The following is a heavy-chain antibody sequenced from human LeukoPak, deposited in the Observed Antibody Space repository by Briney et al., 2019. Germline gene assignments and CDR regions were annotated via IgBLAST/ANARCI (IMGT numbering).Heavy chain of an antibody. J-gene: IGHJ4*02. Sequence: ASVKVSCKASGYTFTSYDVNWVRQATGQGLEWMGWMNPNSGNTGYAQKFQGRVTITRNTSISTAYMELSSLRSEDTAVYYCARGFRGYYDSSGYYSFDYWGQGTLVTVSS. V-gene: IGHV1-8*03. CDR1: GYTFTSYD. CDR3: ARGFRGYYDSSGYYSFDY. CDR2: MNPNSGNT. D-gene: IGHD3-22*01.